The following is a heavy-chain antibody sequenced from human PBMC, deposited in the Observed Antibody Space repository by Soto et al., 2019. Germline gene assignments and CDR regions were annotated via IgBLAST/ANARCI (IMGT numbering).Heavy chain of an antibody. J-gene: IGHJ5*02. Sequence: ASVKVSCKASGYTFTTYGISWVRQAPGQGLEWMGWISANNGNTNYAQKLQGRVTMTTDTSTSTAYMELRSLRSDDTAVYYCARDYMINYGSGSRPRWFDPWGQGTLVTVSS. CDR3: ARDYMINYGSGSRPRWFDP. V-gene: IGHV1-18*01. CDR1: GYTFTTYG. D-gene: IGHD3-10*01. CDR2: ISANNGNT.